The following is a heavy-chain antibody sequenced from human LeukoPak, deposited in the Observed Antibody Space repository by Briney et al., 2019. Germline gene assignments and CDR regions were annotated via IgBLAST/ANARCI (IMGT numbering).Heavy chain of an antibody. Sequence: PSETLSLTCTVSGGSISSSSYYWGWIRQPPGKGLEWIGSIYYSGSTYYNPSLKSRVTISVDTSKNQFSLKLSSVTAADTAVYYCARRIWNEDEYSFDYWGQGTLVTVSS. D-gene: IGHD1-1*01. V-gene: IGHV4-39*01. J-gene: IGHJ4*02. CDR1: GGSISSSSYY. CDR2: IYYSGST. CDR3: ARRIWNEDEYSFDY.